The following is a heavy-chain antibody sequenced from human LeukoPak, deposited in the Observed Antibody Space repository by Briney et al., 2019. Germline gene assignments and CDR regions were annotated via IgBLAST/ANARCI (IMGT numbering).Heavy chain of an antibody. CDR3: ARAPHGMDV. Sequence: GGSLRLSCAASGFTFSDYALHWVRQAPGKGLEWVAAISYDGSKKYYADSVKGRFTISRDDSKNTLYLQKDSLRAEDTAVYYCARAPHGMDVWGQGTTVTVSS. CDR1: GFTFSDYA. J-gene: IGHJ6*02. V-gene: IGHV3-30*04. CDR2: ISYDGSKK.